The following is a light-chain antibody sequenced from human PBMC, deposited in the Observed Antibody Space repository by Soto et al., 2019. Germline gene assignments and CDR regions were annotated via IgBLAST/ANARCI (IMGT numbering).Light chain of an antibody. CDR3: QQYGGSSWT. CDR1: QTVNNN. CDR2: GAS. Sequence: EIVMTQSPATLSVSPGEGATLSCRASQTVNNNLAWFQQKPGQAPRLLIYGASSRATGIPDRFSGSGSGTVFTLTISRLEPEDFAVHYCQQYGGSSWTFGQGTKVDIK. J-gene: IGKJ1*01. V-gene: IGKV3-20*01.